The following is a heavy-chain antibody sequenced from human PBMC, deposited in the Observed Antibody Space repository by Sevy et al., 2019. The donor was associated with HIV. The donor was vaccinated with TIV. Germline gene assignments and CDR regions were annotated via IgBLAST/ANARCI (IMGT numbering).Heavy chain of an antibody. V-gene: IGHV5-51*01. CDR3: ARHHASYGVTGYYYYSGLDV. Sequence: GESLKISCKGSEYSFRTYWIGWVRQMPGKGLEWMGIIYPDDSDTRYSPSFQGQVTISAAKSINTAYLQWNSRRASDSAMYYCARHHASYGVTGYYYYSGLDVWGQGTTVTVSS. CDR2: IYPDDSDT. J-gene: IGHJ6*02. CDR1: EYSFRTYW. D-gene: IGHD4-17*01.